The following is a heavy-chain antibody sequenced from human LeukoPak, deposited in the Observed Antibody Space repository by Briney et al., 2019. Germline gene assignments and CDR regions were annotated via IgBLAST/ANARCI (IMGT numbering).Heavy chain of an antibody. V-gene: IGHV4-4*07. CDR1: GGSISSYY. CDR3: ARTILPAQNAGAFDI. J-gene: IGHJ3*02. D-gene: IGHD2-2*01. CDR2: THTSGRT. Sequence: SETLSLTCTVPGGSISSYYWSWIRQPAGKGLEFVGRTHTSGRTDYNPSPRGRLTMSLDTSQNQFSLRLTSVTAADTAVYYCARTILPAQNAGAFDIWGPGTMVTVAS.